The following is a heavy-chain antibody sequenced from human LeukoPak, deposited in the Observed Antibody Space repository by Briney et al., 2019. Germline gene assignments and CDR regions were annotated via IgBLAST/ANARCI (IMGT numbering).Heavy chain of an antibody. V-gene: IGHV3-15*01. CDR2: IKSKTDGGTT. J-gene: IGHJ4*02. CDR1: GFTLSNAW. D-gene: IGHD6-13*01. Sequence: KPGGTLRLSRAASGFTLSNAWMSWVPQAPGKGREWVGRIKSKTDGGTTDYAAPMKGRFTISRDDSKNTLYLQMNSLKTEDTAVYYCTTDGDSSSWYYFDYWGQGTLVTVSS. CDR3: TTDGDSSSWYYFDY.